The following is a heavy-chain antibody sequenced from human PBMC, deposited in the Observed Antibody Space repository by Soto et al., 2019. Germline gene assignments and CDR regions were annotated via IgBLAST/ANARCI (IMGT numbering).Heavy chain of an antibody. J-gene: IGHJ5*02. CDR3: ARPGYSSSWYWFDP. Sequence: SETLSLTCAVSGDSFRSSDYYWGWIRRPPNKGLEWIGSMHYSGSTFYNPSLKSRVTISVDTSKNQFSLKLTSVTAADTAVYYCARPGYSSSWYWFDPWGQGTLVTVS. D-gene: IGHD6-13*01. CDR1: GDSFRSSDYY. V-gene: IGHV4-39*01. CDR2: MHYSGST.